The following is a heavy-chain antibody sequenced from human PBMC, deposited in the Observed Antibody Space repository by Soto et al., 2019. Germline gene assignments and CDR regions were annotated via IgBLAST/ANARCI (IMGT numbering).Heavy chain of an antibody. J-gene: IGHJ6*02. V-gene: IGHV3-30*18. CDR2: ISYDGTNK. CDR1: GFTFSTYG. CDR3: AKDLQSYGDYDYYCYGMDV. D-gene: IGHD4-17*01. Sequence: QVQLVDSGGGEVQPGRSLTISCAASGFTFSTYGMHWVRQTPGKGLEWVADISYDGTNKFYSYSVKGRFTISRDKFKNTLTLQMNSLRADDTAVYSCAKDLQSYGDYDYYCYGMDVWGLGTRVTVS.